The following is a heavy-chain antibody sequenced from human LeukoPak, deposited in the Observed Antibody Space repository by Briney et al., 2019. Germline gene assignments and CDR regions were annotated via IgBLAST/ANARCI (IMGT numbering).Heavy chain of an antibody. CDR2: ITGSGDRT. CDR1: GVTFSSHG. CDR3: AKRGEDPVDLDY. D-gene: IGHD3-16*01. V-gene: IGHV3-23*01. Sequence: GGSLRPSCGVSGVTFSSHGMNWVRQAPGKGLEWVSAITGSGDRTYYTDSVRGRFTVSRDNSKNTLYLQMNGLRAEDTAVYYCAKRGEDPVDLDYWGQGTLVTVSS. J-gene: IGHJ4*02.